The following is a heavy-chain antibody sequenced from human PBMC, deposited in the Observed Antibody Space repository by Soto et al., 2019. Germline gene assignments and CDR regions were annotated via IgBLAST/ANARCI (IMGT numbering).Heavy chain of an antibody. Sequence: SETLSLTCTVSGGSIRTYYWSWIRQPPGKGLEWIGYIYQSGSTFYNPSLKSRVTISLDKSKNQFSLNLNSVTAADTAVYYCARGGLLGYCGGATCHNSFDYWGQGALVTVSS. CDR3: ARGGLLGYCGGATCHNSFDY. V-gene: IGHV4-59*12. J-gene: IGHJ4*02. CDR2: IYQSGST. D-gene: IGHD2-15*01. CDR1: GGSIRTYY.